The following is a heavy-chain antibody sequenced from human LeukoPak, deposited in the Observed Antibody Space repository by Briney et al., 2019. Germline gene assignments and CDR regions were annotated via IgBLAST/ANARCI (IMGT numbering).Heavy chain of an antibody. CDR2: IYTGGST. CDR1: GGSISSYY. V-gene: IGHV4-4*07. Sequence: PSETLSLTXTVSGGSISSYYWSWIRQPAGKGLEWIGRIYTGGSTNYNPSLKSRVTMSVDTSKNQFSLKLSSVTAADTAVYYCARGDLAYCGGDCPDDAFDIWGQGTMVTVSS. D-gene: IGHD2-21*02. CDR3: ARGDLAYCGGDCPDDAFDI. J-gene: IGHJ3*02.